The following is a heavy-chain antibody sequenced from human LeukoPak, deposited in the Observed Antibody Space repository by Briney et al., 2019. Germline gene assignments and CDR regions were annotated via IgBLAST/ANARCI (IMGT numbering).Heavy chain of an antibody. J-gene: IGHJ4*02. CDR3: ARGTVTRDLDY. D-gene: IGHD4-17*01. V-gene: IGHV4-34*01. Sequence: GSLRLSCAASGFTFSSYAMSWIRQPPGKGLEWIGEINHSGSTNYNPSLKSRVTISVDTSKNQFSLKLSSVTAADTAVYYCARGTVTRDLDYWGQGTLVTVSS. CDR2: INHSGST. CDR1: GFTFSSYA.